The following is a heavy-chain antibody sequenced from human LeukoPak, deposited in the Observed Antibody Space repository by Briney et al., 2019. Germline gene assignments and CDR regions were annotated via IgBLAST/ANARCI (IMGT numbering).Heavy chain of an antibody. Sequence: GGSLRLSCAASGFTFSTYWIHWVRQAPAKGLVWVSRINIDGSTTTYADSMKGRFTISRDNAKSTLYMQMNSLRAEDTAVYYCARQWGNDMDVWGQGTTVTVSS. J-gene: IGHJ6*02. V-gene: IGHV3-74*03. CDR3: ARQWGNDMDV. CDR2: INIDGSTT. CDR1: GFTFSTYW. D-gene: IGHD2-8*01.